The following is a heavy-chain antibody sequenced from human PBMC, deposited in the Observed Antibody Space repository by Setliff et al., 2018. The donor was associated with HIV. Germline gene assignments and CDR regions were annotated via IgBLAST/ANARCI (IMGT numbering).Heavy chain of an antibody. J-gene: IGHJ3*02. Sequence: SETLSLTCTVSGGSISSYYWGWIRQPPGKGLEWIGYIYTSGSTNYNPSLKSRVTISVDTSKNQFSLKLSSVTAADTAVYYCARLGPDGYNSRHDAFDIWGQGTMVTVSS. CDR2: IYTSGST. V-gene: IGHV4-4*09. CDR1: GGSISSYY. D-gene: IGHD5-12*01. CDR3: ARLGPDGYNSRHDAFDI.